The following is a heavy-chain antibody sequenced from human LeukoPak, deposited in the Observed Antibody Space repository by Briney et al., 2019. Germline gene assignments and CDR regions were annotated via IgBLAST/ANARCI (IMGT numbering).Heavy chain of an antibody. D-gene: IGHD3-22*01. CDR2: ITSSSSYI. CDR3: ARHVVAVGFDY. V-gene: IGHV3-21*01. J-gene: IGHJ4*02. CDR1: GFTFSSYT. Sequence: KSGGSLRLSCAASGFTFSSYTMNWVRQAPGKGLEWVSSITSSSSYIYYADSVKGRFTISRDNAKNSLYLQMNSLRAEDTAVYYCARHVVAVGFDYWGQGTLVTVSS.